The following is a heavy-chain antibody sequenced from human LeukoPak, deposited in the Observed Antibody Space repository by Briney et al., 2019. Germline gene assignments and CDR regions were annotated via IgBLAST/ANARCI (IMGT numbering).Heavy chain of an antibody. J-gene: IGHJ4*02. CDR1: GFTFSSYA. CDR2: ISGSGGST. D-gene: IGHD3-9*01. CDR3: AKDMVLRYFDWLLFLDY. Sequence: GGSLRLSCAASGFTFSSYAMSWVRQAPGKGLEWVSAISGSGGSTYYADSVKGRFTISRDNSKNTMYLQMNSLRAEDTAVYYCAKDMVLRYFDWLLFLDYWGQGTLVTVSS. V-gene: IGHV3-23*01.